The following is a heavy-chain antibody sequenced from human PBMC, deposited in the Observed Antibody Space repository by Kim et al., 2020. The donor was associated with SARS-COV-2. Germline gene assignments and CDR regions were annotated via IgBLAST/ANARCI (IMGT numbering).Heavy chain of an antibody. CDR1: GFTFSSYG. CDR3: ARERVVTAIRAFDI. J-gene: IGHJ3*02. Sequence: GGSLRLSCAASGFTFSSYGMHWVRQAPGKGLEWVAVIWYDGSNKYYADSVKGRFTISRDNSKNTLYLQMNSLRAEDTAVYYCARERVVTAIRAFDIWGQGTMVTVSS. D-gene: IGHD2-21*02. CDR2: IWYDGSNK. V-gene: IGHV3-33*01.